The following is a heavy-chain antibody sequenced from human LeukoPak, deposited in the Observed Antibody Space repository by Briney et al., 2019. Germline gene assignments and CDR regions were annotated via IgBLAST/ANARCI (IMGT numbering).Heavy chain of an antibody. J-gene: IGHJ6*02. Sequence: VASVKVSCKASGGTFSSYAISWVRQAPGQGLEWMGRIIPILGIANYAQKFQGRVTITADKSTSTAYMELSSLRSEDTAVYYCASPADILTGYGGVDYYYYGVDVWGQGTTVTVSS. V-gene: IGHV1-69*04. CDR3: ASPADILTGYGGVDYYYYGVDV. CDR1: GGTFSSYA. CDR2: IIPILGIA. D-gene: IGHD3-9*01.